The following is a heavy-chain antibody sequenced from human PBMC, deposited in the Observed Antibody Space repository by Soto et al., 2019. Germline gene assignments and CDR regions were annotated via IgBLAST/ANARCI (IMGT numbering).Heavy chain of an antibody. V-gene: IGHV3-23*01. CDR3: ATYYFWKYDY. CDR1: GSKFSGSS. CDR2: ISRTGGRT. J-gene: IGHJ4*02. D-gene: IGHD3-3*01. Sequence: GSLRLSCEASGSKFSGSSLSWVRQAPGTGPHWVSAISRTGGRTFYTDSVKGRFTISRDNSDNTLHLQMNRLRVEETAMYYCATYYFWKYDYWGQGIVVTISS.